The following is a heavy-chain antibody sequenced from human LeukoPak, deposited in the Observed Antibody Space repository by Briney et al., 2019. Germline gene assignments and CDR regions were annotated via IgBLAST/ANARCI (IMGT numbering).Heavy chain of an antibody. CDR1: GFTFNSFG. V-gene: IGHV3-30*12. CDR3: ARDHHPGYHDSLGFNWLDP. J-gene: IGHJ5*02. Sequence: GRSLRLSCAASGFTFNSFGIHWVRQAPGKGLEWVAVIYYGGRKNFSSDSVKGRFTISRDNSKNTVFLQMSTLRAEDTAVYYCARDHHPGYHDSLGFNWLDPWGQGTLVSASS. D-gene: IGHD3-22*01. CDR2: IYYGGRKN.